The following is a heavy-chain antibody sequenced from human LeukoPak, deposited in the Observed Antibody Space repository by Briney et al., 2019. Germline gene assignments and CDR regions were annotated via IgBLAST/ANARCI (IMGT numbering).Heavy chain of an antibody. J-gene: IGHJ4*02. D-gene: IGHD4-17*01. CDR1: GDSISSGSYY. Sequence: SETLSLTCTVSGDSISSGSYYWSWIRQPAGKGLEWIGRIYTSESTNYNPSLKSRVTISVDTSKNQFSVKLSSVTAADTAVYYCAREDGGDYAYTLDYWGQGTLVTVSS. CDR2: IYTSEST. V-gene: IGHV4-61*02. CDR3: AREDGGDYAYTLDY.